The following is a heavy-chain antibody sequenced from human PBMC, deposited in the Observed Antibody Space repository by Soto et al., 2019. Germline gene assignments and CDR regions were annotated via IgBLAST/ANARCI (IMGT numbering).Heavy chain of an antibody. CDR2: VSGYNRVT. Sequence: QVQLVQSVAEVKNPGASVKVSCKASGYTFSSYGIIWVRQAPGQGLEWMGYVSGYNRVTNYAQKFRGIVRMTIDTSTSTAYMELRSLRSDDTAVYSCARDCPHFRYIVVEAVAPEVEYWGQGTLVRVSS. D-gene: IGHD2-15*01. J-gene: IGHJ4*02. V-gene: IGHV1-18*01. CDR3: ARDCPHFRYIVVEAVAPEVEY. CDR1: GYTFSSYG.